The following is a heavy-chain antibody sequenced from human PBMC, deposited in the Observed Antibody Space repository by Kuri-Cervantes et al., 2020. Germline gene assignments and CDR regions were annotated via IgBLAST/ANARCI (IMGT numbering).Heavy chain of an antibody. CDR3: AREMRRYYYGSGSPYFDY. V-gene: IGHV1-69*13. CDR1: GGTFSSYA. D-gene: IGHD3-10*01. Sequence: SVKVSCKASGGTFSSYAISWVRQAPGQGLEWMGGIIPFFGTANYAQKFQGRVTITADESTSTAYMELSSLRSEDTAVYYCAREMRRYYYGSGSPYFDYWGQGTLVTVSS. CDR2: IIPFFGTA. J-gene: IGHJ4*02.